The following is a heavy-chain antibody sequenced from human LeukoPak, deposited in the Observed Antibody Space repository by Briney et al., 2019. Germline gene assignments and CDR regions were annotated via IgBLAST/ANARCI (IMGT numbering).Heavy chain of an antibody. CDR1: GGTFTSYA. Sequence: SVKVSCKASGGTFTSYAISWVRQAPGQGLEWMGGIIPIFGTANYAQKFQGRVTITADESTSTAYMELSSLRSADTAVYYCARDRNVPYYYYYMDVWGKGTTVTVSS. CDR2: IIPIFGTA. V-gene: IGHV1-69*13. J-gene: IGHJ6*03. CDR3: ARDRNVPYYYYYMDV. D-gene: IGHD1-1*01.